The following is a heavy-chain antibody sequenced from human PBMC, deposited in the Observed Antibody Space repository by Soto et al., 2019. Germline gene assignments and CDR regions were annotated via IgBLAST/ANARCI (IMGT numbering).Heavy chain of an antibody. CDR3: ARDRDILTGYYSGGWFDP. CDR2: INPSGGST. CDR1: GYTFTSYY. V-gene: IGHV1-46*01. J-gene: IGHJ5*02. D-gene: IGHD3-9*01. Sequence: ASVKVSCKASGYTFTSYYMHWVRQAPGQGLEWMGIINPSGGSTSYAQKFQGRVTMTRDTSTSTAYMELRSLISDDTAVYYCARDRDILTGYYSGGWFDPWGQGTLVTVSS.